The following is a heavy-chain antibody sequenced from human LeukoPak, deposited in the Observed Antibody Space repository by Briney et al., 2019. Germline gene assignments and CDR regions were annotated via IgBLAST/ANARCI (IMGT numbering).Heavy chain of an antibody. V-gene: IGHV3-11*05. Sequence: SGGSPTLSCAASGFTFSDHYMTWIRQAPGKGLEWVSYIYTSSDTTNYPDSVRGRFTISSNNAKNSLYLQMNSLRAEDTAGYFCGRAMMIRSGWFDRWGQGTLVTVSS. D-gene: IGHD3-10*01. J-gene: IGHJ5*02. CDR1: GFTFSDHY. CDR3: GRAMMIRSGWFDR. CDR2: IYTSSDTT.